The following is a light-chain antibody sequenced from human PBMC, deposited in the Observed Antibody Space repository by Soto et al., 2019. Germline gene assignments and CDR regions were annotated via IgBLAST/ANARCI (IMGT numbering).Light chain of an antibody. J-gene: IGKJ1*01. V-gene: IGKV3-15*01. CDR3: QQYNEGPRT. CDR1: QSVSSN. Sequence: IVMTQSPATLSVSPGERATLSCRASQSVSSNLAWYQQKPGQAPRLLIYGASTRATGIPARFSGSGSGTEFTLTISSLQSEDFAVYYCQQYNEGPRTFGQGTKVDIX. CDR2: GAS.